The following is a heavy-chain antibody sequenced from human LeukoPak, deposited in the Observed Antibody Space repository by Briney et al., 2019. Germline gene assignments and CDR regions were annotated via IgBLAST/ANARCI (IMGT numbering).Heavy chain of an antibody. J-gene: IGHJ4*01. CDR2: INPNSGGT. V-gene: IGHV1-2*02. D-gene: IGHD3-3*01. CDR3: ARARSRTSTYYFSW. CDR1: GYTFTGYY. Sequence: ASVKVSCKASGYTFTGYYMHWVRQAPGQGLEWMGWINPNSGGTNYAQKFQGRVTMTRDTSISTAYMELSRLRSDDTALYYCARARSRTSTYYFSWWGQGTLVTVSS.